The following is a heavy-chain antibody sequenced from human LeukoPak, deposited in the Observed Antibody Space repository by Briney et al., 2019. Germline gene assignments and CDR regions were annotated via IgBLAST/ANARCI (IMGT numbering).Heavy chain of an antibody. CDR2: TNHSGST. Sequence: SETLSLTCAVYGGSFSGYYWSWIRQPPGKGLEWIGETNHSGSTNYNPSLKSRVTISVDTSKDQFSLKLSSVTAADTAVYYCARGRGITIFGVGSPPETVFDYWGQGTLVTVSS. V-gene: IGHV4-34*01. CDR3: ARGRGITIFGVGSPPETVFDY. D-gene: IGHD3-3*01. J-gene: IGHJ4*02. CDR1: GGSFSGYY.